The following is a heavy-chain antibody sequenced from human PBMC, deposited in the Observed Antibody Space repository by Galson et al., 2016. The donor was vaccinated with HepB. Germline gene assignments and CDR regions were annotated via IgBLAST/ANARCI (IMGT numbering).Heavy chain of an antibody. CDR3: IAVISTGYFDL. J-gene: IGHJ2*01. D-gene: IGHD2-2*01. V-gene: IGHV3-73*01. CDR1: GFIFSDSA. CDR2: IRTKPNTYAT. Sequence: SLRLSCAASGFIFSDSAMHWVRQASGKGLEWVGRIRTKPNTYATVYAASVKGRFIISRDDLKNTTYLQMNSLKTEDTAVYYCIAVISTGYFDLWDRGTLVTVSS.